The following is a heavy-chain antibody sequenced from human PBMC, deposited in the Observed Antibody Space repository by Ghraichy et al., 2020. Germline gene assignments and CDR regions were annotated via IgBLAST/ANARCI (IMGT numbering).Heavy chain of an antibody. J-gene: IGHJ6*02. V-gene: IGHV3-48*03. CDR2: ISSSGSTI. Sequence: GGSLRLSCAASGFTFSSYEMNWVRQAPGKGLEWVSYISSSGSTIYYADSVKGRFTISRDNAKNSLYLQMNSLRAEDTAVYYCARGYSYGYYYGMDVWGQGTTVTVSS. CDR1: GFTFSSYE. CDR3: ARGYSYGYYYGMDV. D-gene: IGHD5-18*01.